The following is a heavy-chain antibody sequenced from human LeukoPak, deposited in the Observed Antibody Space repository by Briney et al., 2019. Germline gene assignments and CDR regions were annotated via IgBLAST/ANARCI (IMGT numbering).Heavy chain of an antibody. CDR2: FYYNRST. V-gene: IGHV4-61*01. CDR3: ARRIGTTPNWFDP. D-gene: IGHD1-7*01. J-gene: IGHJ5*02. CDR1: VASVNNCNYY. Sequence: EPQTLTCTVCVASVNNCNYYWRWLRQSPGEGLGCIGYFYYNRSTNYNPSLQSRVTISGDTSKNQFSLKLTSVTAADTVVYCCARRIGTTPNWFDPWGQGIFVTVSS.